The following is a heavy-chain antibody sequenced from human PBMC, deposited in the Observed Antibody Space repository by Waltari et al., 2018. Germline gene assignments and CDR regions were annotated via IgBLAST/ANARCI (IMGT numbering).Heavy chain of an antibody. J-gene: IGHJ5*02. CDR1: GDTFINYA. Sequence: QVQLVQSGAEVKKPGSSVKVSCKASGDTFINYAITWVRQAPGQGLEWMGGSVPMFGTANYAQKFQGRFTITADESTSTAYMEWSSLRSEDTAVYYCARGEAAAGLNWFDPWGQGTLVTVSS. V-gene: IGHV1-69*01. CDR3: ARGEAAAGLNWFDP. CDR2: SVPMFGTA. D-gene: IGHD6-13*01.